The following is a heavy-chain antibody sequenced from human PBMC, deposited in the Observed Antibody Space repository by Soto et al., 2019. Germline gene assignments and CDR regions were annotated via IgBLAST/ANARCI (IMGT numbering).Heavy chain of an antibody. CDR1: GFTFSSYA. D-gene: IGHD3-10*01. Sequence: GGSLRLSCAASGFTFSSYAMSWVRQAPGKGLEWVSAISGSGGSTYYADSVKGRFTISVDTSKNQFSLKLSSVTAADTAVYYCARSTRGYYGSGSYSPFDYWGQGTLVTVSS. J-gene: IGHJ4*02. CDR3: ARSTRGYYGSGSYSPFDY. CDR2: ISGSGGST. V-gene: IGHV3-23*01.